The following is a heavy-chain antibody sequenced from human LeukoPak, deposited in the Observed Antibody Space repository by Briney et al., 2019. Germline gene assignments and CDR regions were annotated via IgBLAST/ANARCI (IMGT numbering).Heavy chain of an antibody. CDR2: IKQDGSEK. CDR3: ARGKIAVANFFDY. J-gene: IGHJ4*02. V-gene: IGHV3-7*01. D-gene: IGHD6-19*01. Sequence: GGSLRLSCAASGFTFSNYWMSWVRQAPGKGLEWVANIKQDGSEKYYVDSVKGRFTISRDNAKNSLSLQMNSLRAEDTAVYYCARGKIAVANFFDYWGQGTLLTVSS. CDR1: GFTFSNYW.